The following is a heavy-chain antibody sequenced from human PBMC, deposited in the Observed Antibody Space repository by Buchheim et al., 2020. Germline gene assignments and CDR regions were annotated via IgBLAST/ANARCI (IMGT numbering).Heavy chain of an antibody. CDR1: GGSIRSGDHY. D-gene: IGHD6-13*01. Sequence: QLQLQESGPGLVKPSQTLSLTCTVSGGSIRSGDHYWSWIRQPPGKALEWIGHIHYSESTDYNMSLKSRVTISLDMSKNQFSLKLSSVTAADTAVYYCARDFSGYSSSWSPNHNWFDSWGQGTL. CDR2: IHYSEST. V-gene: IGHV4-30-4*01. J-gene: IGHJ5*01. CDR3: ARDFSGYSSSWSPNHNWFDS.